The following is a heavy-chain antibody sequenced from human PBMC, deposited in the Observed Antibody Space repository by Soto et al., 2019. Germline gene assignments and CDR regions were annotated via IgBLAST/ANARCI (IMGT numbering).Heavy chain of an antibody. CDR1: GSNFNKYY. D-gene: IGHD4-17*01. CDR2: INIRGRTT. Sequence: QVQLVQSGAEVRKPGASVRLSCETSGSNFNKYYIHWDRQAPGQGLECMGIINIRGRTTNYAQKFRGRVTMTGDTSTSTAYMELSSLRSEDTAVYFCARGPDYSDVPLWDYWGQGTLVTVSS. V-gene: IGHV1-46*02. CDR3: ARGPDYSDVPLWDY. J-gene: IGHJ4*02.